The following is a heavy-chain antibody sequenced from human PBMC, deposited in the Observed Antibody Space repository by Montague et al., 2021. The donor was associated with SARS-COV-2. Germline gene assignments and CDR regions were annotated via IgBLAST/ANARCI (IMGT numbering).Heavy chain of an antibody. CDR2: IYDSGST. CDR3: ARAGSDNTDPAH. J-gene: IGHJ4*02. Sequence: SETLSLTCAVSGDSISRTDCWSWVRQPPGKGLEWVGEIYDSGSTNYNPSLKSRVTISVDKSNNQFSLRLTSVTAADTAIYYCARAGSDNTDPAHWGQGTLVTVSS. V-gene: IGHV4-4*02. CDR1: GDSISRTDC. D-gene: IGHD1-26*01.